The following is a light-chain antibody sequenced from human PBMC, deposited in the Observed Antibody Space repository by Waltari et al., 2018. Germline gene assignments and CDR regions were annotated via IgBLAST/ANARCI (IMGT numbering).Light chain of an antibody. V-gene: IGLV4-69*01. CDR2: VNSDGSH. CDR3: QTGGHGTWV. J-gene: IGLJ3*02. Sequence: QRPGRCPRFLVEVNSDGSHGKGDGIPDRFSGSGSGAERYLTIANVQSEDEADYYCQTGGHGTWVFGGGTKLTVL.